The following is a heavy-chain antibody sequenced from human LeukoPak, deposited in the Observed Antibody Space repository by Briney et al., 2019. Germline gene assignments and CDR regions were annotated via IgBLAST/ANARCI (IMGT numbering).Heavy chain of an antibody. V-gene: IGHV1-18*01. CDR2: ISAYNGNT. CDR1: GYTFTSYG. Sequence: ASVKVSCKASGYTFTSYGISWVRQAPGQGLEWMGWISAYNGNTNYAQKLQGRVTMTTDTSTSTAYMELRSLRSDDTAVYYCARDVPTGDFWSGYSNSYFDYWGQGTLVTVSS. CDR3: ARDVPTGDFWSGYSNSYFDY. J-gene: IGHJ4*02. D-gene: IGHD3-3*01.